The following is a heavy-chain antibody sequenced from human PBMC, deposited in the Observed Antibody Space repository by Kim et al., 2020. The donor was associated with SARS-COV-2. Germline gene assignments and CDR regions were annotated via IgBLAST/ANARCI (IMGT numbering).Heavy chain of an antibody. J-gene: IGHJ4*02. CDR3: AKEKSRIWDY. D-gene: IGHD3-3*02. V-gene: IGHV3-43*01. CDR2: ITWDGGST. CDR1: GFIFHEYT. Sequence: GGSLRLSCAASGFIFHEYTMHWVRQVPGKGPEWVALITWDGGSTFYADSVKDRFTISRDNSEKSLYMQMNSLTIEDSAFYYCAKEKSRIWDYWGQGTLVT.